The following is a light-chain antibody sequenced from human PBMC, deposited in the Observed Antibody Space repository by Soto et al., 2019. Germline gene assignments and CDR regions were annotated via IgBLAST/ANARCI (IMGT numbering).Light chain of an antibody. CDR1: QGTSSY. Sequence: EIQLPQSPSFLSASVGERVTLTCRASQGTSSYLAWFQQKPGRATKLIIYGASTLQSGVQGRFSGSGSGTDFTLTISNVQPEDFATYYWQQLNAYPLTCGQGTRLEIK. J-gene: IGKJ5*01. CDR2: GAS. V-gene: IGKV1-9*01. CDR3: QQLNAYPLT.